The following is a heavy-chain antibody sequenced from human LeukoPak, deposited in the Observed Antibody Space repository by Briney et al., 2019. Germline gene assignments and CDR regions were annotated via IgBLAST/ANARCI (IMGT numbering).Heavy chain of an antibody. Sequence: GGSLRLSCAASGFTFSSYGMHWVRQAPGKGLEWVAFIRYDGSNKYYADSVKGRFTISRGNSKNTLYLQMNSLRAEDTAVYYCAKDNRELLGYWGQGTLVTVSS. D-gene: IGHD1-26*01. J-gene: IGHJ4*02. CDR2: IRYDGSNK. CDR1: GFTFSSYG. CDR3: AKDNRELLGY. V-gene: IGHV3-30*02.